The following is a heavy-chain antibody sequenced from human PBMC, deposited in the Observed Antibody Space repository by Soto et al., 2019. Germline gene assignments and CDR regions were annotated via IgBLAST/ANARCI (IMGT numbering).Heavy chain of an antibody. CDR1: GGSISSYY. V-gene: IGHV4-59*01. CDR3: ARRWGTYFDY. D-gene: IGHD7-27*01. J-gene: IGHJ4*02. Sequence: SETLSLTCTVSGGSISSYYWSWIRQPPGKGLEWIGYIYYSGSTNYNPSLKSRVTISVDTSKNQFSLRLSSVTAADTAVYYCARRWGTYFDYWGQGTLVTVSS. CDR2: IYYSGST.